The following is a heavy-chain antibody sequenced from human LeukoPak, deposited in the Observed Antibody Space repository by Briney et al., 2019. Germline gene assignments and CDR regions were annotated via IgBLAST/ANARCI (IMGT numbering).Heavy chain of an antibody. CDR1: GGSISSSSYY. D-gene: IGHD3-22*01. J-gene: IGHJ5*02. CDR3: ARPDSSGYYPLSP. V-gene: IGHV4-39*01. Sequence: PSETLSLTCTVSGGSISSSSYYWGWIRQPPGKGLEWIGSIYYSGSTYYNPSLKSRVTISVDTSKNQFSLKLSSVTAADTAVYYCARPDSSGYYPLSPWGQGTLVTVSS. CDR2: IYYSGST.